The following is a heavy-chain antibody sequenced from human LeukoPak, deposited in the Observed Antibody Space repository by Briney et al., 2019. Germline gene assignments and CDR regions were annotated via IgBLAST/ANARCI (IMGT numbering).Heavy chain of an antibody. Sequence: GGSLRLSCAASGFTVSSKYMNWVRQAPGKGLEWVSVIYSGGSTYYADSVKGRFTISRDNSKNTLFLQMNSLRAEDTAVYYCAKDRLSYYYDSSGFDYWGQGTLVTVSS. V-gene: IGHV3-66*01. J-gene: IGHJ4*02. CDR1: GFTVSSKY. CDR3: AKDRLSYYYDSSGFDY. CDR2: IYSGGST. D-gene: IGHD3-22*01.